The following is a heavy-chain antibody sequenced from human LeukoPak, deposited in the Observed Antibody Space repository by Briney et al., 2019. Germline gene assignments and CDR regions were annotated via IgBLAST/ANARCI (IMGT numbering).Heavy chain of an antibody. D-gene: IGHD2-2*01. CDR3: ARRRGNTSGFKVYYFDY. CDR1: GGSVSSGDYY. J-gene: IGHJ4*02. Sequence: PSQTLSLTCTVSGGSVSSGDYYWSWIRQLPGKGLEWIGYIYYSGSTYYNPSLKSRLTISVDTSKNQFSLKLSSVTAADTAVYYWARRRGNTSGFKVYYFDYWGQETLVTVSS. V-gene: IGHV4-31*03. CDR2: IYYSGST.